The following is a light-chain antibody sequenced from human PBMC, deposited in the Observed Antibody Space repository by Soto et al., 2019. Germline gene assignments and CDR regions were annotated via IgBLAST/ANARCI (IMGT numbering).Light chain of an antibody. V-gene: IGLV2-23*01. Sequence: QSVLTQPASVSGSPGQSITISCTKSTSDVGTHNLVSWFQQHPGKAPKLIIYGDIKRPSGVSDRFSGSRSGNTASLTVSGVQAGDEADYFCCSYIRSGTFWVFGGGTKLTVL. CDR3: CSYIRSGTFWV. J-gene: IGLJ3*02. CDR1: TSDVGTHNL. CDR2: GDI.